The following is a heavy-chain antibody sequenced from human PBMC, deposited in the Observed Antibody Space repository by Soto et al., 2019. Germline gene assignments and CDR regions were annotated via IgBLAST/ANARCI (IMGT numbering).Heavy chain of an antibody. CDR2: IYPSDSDT. D-gene: IGHD3-3*01. Sequence: PGESLKISCKGSGYNFAGYWIAWVRQMPGKGLELMGIIYPSDSDTRYRPSFQGQVTISADKSISSAYLQWGSLRASDTAMYYCARGGVSTRTFDYWGQGTQVTVS. CDR3: ARGGVSTRTFDY. J-gene: IGHJ4*02. CDR1: GYNFAGYW. V-gene: IGHV5-51*01.